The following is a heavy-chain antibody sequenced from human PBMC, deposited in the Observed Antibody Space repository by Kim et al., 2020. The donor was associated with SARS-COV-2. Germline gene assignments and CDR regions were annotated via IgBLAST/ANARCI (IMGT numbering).Heavy chain of an antibody. Sequence: GGSLRLSCAASGFTFSTYCMNWVRQAPGKGLEWVANIKQDGSEKYYVDSVKGRFTISRDNAKNSLYLQMNSLRADDTAVYYCARVKLTFDYWGHGTLVTVSS. CDR1: GFTFSTYC. J-gene: IGHJ4*01. CDR2: IKQDGSEK. CDR3: ARVKLTFDY. V-gene: IGHV3-7*01. D-gene: IGHD7-27*01.